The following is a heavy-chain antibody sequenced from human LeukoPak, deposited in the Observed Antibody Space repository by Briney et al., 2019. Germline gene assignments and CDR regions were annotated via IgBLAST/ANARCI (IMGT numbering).Heavy chain of an antibody. J-gene: IGHJ3*02. Sequence: GESLKISCKGSGYSFTSYWIGWVRQMPGKGLEWMGIIYPGDSDTRYSPSFQGQVTISADKSISTAYLQWSSLKASDTAMYYCTRSDYDFWSGYYYDAFDIWGRGTMVTVSS. CDR3: TRSDYDFWSGYYYDAFDI. D-gene: IGHD3-3*01. CDR2: IYPGDSDT. V-gene: IGHV5-51*01. CDR1: GYSFTSYW.